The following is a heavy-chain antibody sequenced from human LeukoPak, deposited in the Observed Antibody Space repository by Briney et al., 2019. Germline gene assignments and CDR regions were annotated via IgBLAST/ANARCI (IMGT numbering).Heavy chain of an antibody. J-gene: IGHJ4*02. V-gene: IGHV3-21*01. CDR3: ARDYSSGWYDY. CDR1: GFTFTNYA. CDR2: ISSSSSYI. Sequence: PGGSLRLSCAASGFTFTNYAMSWVRQAPGKGLEWVSSISSSSSYIYYADSVKGRFTISRDNAKNSLYLQMNSLRAEDTAVYYCARDYSSGWYDYWGQGTLVTVSS. D-gene: IGHD6-19*01.